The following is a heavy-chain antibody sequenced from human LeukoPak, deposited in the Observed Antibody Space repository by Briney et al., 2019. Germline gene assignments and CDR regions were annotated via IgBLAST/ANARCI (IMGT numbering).Heavy chain of an antibody. CDR2: INHSGST. J-gene: IGHJ4*02. V-gene: IGHV4-34*01. D-gene: IGHD3-10*01. CDR3: ARRARGVIPYYFDY. CDR1: GGSFSGYY. Sequence: SETLSLTCAVYGGSFSGYYWSWIRQPPGKGLEWIWEINHSGSTNYNPSLKSRVTISVDTSKNQFSLKLSSVTAADTAVYYCARRARGVIPYYFDYWGQGTLVTVSS.